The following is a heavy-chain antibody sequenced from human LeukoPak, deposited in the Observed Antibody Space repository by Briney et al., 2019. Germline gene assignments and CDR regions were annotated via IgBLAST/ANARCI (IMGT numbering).Heavy chain of an antibody. Sequence: SVKVSCRASGGTFSSYAISWVRQAPGQGLEWMGRIIPIFGTANYAQNFQGRVTITTDESTSTAYMELSSLRSEDTAVYYCAVESGSSGFLPFDYWGQGTLVTVSS. V-gene: IGHV1-69*05. J-gene: IGHJ4*02. CDR2: IIPIFGTA. D-gene: IGHD6-19*01. CDR3: AVESGSSGFLPFDY. CDR1: GGTFSSYA.